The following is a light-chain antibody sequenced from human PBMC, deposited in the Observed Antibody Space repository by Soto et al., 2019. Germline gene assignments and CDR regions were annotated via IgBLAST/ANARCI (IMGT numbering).Light chain of an antibody. CDR3: IAYTSSSTYV. J-gene: IGLJ1*01. CDR2: DVT. CDR1: GSDVGAYNY. Sequence: QSVLTQPASVSGSPGQSITLSCTGTGSDVGAYNYVSWYQQNPGKAPQLMIYDVTTRPPGISNRFSGSKSGNTASLTISGLQAEDEADYYCIAYTSSSTYVFGTGTKVTVL. V-gene: IGLV2-14*01.